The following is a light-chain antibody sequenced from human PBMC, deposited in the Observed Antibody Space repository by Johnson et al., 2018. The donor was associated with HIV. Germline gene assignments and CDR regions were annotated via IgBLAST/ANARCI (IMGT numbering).Light chain of an antibody. CDR3: GTWDSSLIAGV. CDR1: SSNIGNND. CDR2: DNN. V-gene: IGLV1-51*01. J-gene: IGLJ1*01. Sequence: QSVLTQPPSVSAAPGQKVTISCSGSSSNIGNNDVSWYQQLPGTAPKLLIYDNNKRPSGIPDRFSGSKSGTSATLGITGLQTGDEADYYCGTWDSSLIAGVFGTGTKVTVL.